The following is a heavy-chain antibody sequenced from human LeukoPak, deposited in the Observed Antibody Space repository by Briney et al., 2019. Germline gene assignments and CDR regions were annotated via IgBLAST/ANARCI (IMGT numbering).Heavy chain of an antibody. CDR2: IKQDGSEK. Sequence: GGSLRLSCAASGFTFSSYWMSWVRQAPGKGLEWVANIKQDGSEKYYVDSVKGRFTISRDNAKNPLYLQMNSLRAEDTAVYYCARELLDFPRGDAFDIWGQGTMVTVSS. CDR3: ARELLDFPRGDAFDI. D-gene: IGHD3-3*01. J-gene: IGHJ3*02. CDR1: GFTFSSYW. V-gene: IGHV3-7*01.